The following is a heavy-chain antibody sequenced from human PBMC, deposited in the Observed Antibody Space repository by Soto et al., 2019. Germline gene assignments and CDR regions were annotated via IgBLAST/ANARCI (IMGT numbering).Heavy chain of an antibody. CDR2: ISIDGSRT. J-gene: IGHJ6*02. V-gene: IGHV3-74*01. D-gene: IGHD3-3*01. CDR1: GFTFSSYW. Sequence: GGSLRLSCAASGFTFSSYWMRWVRQAPGKGLVWVSRISIDGSRTNYADSVKGRFTISRDNAKNTLYLQMNGLRAEDTAVYYCAKYGQSGFWSGYYLDVWGQGTTVTVSS. CDR3: AKYGQSGFWSGYYLDV.